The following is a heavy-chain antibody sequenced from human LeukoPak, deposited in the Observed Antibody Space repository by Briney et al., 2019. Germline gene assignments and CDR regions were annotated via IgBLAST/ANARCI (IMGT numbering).Heavy chain of an antibody. CDR1: GGSISSYY. V-gene: IGHV4-59*01. Sequence: SETLSLTCTVSGGSISSYYWSWIRQPPGKGLEWIGYIYYSGSTNYNPSLKSRVTISVDTSKNQFSLKLSSVTAADTAVYYCARECSSGPWYYGMDVWGKGTTVTVSS. CDR2: IYYSGST. D-gene: IGHD5-18*01. CDR3: ARECSSGPWYYGMDV. J-gene: IGHJ6*04.